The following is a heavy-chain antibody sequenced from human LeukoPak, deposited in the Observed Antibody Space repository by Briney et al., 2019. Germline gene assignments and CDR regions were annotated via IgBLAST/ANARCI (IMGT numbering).Heavy chain of an antibody. CDR1: GYTFTGYY. D-gene: IGHD3-22*01. Sequence: ASVKVSCKASGYTFTGYYMHWVRQAPGQGLEWMGWINPNSGGTNYAQKFQGRVTMTRDTPISTAYMELSRLRSDDTAVYYCARDLRYYYDSSGEPPCFDPWGQGTLVTVSS. J-gene: IGHJ5*02. V-gene: IGHV1-2*02. CDR3: ARDLRYYYDSSGEPPCFDP. CDR2: INPNSGGT.